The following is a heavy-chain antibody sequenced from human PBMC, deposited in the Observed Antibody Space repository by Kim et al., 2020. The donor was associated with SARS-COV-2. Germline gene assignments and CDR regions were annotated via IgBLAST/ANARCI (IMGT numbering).Heavy chain of an antibody. J-gene: IGHJ4*02. CDR3: ARDFGAAGISDY. D-gene: IGHD3-16*01. Sequence: NSNPSLKSRVTMSMDTSKNQFFLRLSSLTAADTAVYYCARDFGAAGISDYWGQGTLVSVSS. V-gene: IGHV4-4*07.